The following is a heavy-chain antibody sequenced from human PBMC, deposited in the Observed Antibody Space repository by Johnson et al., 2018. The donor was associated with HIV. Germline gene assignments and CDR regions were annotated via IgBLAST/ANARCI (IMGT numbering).Heavy chain of an antibody. D-gene: IGHD6-19*01. V-gene: IGHV3-7*01. J-gene: IGHJ3*02. Sequence: VQLVESGGGLVQPGGSLRLSCATSGFTFSSYWMNWVRQAPGKGLEWVANIKQDGSEKYYVDSVKGRFTISRDNAKNSLYLQMNSLRAEDTAVYYCAREQWADAFDIWGQGTMVTVSS. CDR1: GFTFSSYW. CDR2: IKQDGSEK. CDR3: AREQWADAFDI.